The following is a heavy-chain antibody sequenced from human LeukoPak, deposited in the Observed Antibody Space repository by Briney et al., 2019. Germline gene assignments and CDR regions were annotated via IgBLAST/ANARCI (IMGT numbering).Heavy chain of an antibody. D-gene: IGHD6-19*01. J-gene: IGHJ3*02. CDR3: ARGVGSGWFDAFDI. CDR2: INTNTGNP. V-gene: IGHV7-4-1*02. CDR1: GYTFTSYA. Sequence: GASVKVSCKASGYTFTSYAMNWVRQAPGQGLEWMGWINTNTGNPTYAQGFTGRFVFSLDTSVSTAYLQISSLKAEDTAVYYCARGVGSGWFDAFDIWGQGTMVTVSS.